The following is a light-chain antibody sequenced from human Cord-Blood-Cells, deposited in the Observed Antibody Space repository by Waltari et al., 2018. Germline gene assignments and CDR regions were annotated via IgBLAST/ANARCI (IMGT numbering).Light chain of an antibody. CDR1: SLRSFY. J-gene: IGLJ2*01. Sequence: SSELTQDPAVSVALGQTVRITCQGDSLRSFYESWYQQKPGQAPVIVIYGKNNLPSGIPDRFSGSSSGNTASLTITGAQAEDEADYYCNSRDSSSNHVVFGGGTKLTVL. CDR3: NSRDSSSNHVV. CDR2: GKN. V-gene: IGLV3-19*01.